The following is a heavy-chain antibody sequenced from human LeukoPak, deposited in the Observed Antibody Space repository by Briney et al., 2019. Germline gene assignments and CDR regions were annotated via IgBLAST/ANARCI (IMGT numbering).Heavy chain of an antibody. D-gene: IGHD2-15*01. CDR3: ARDRGYSSFDY. CDR1: GFTFSNSW. Sequence: GGSLRLSCAAYGFTFSNSWMTWVRQAPGKDLEWVATINPDGSKVAYVGSVKGRFTISRDNAKNSVYLQMGSLRVEETGVFYCARDRGYSSFDYWGQGALVAVSS. CDR2: INPDGSKV. V-gene: IGHV3-7*01. J-gene: IGHJ4*02.